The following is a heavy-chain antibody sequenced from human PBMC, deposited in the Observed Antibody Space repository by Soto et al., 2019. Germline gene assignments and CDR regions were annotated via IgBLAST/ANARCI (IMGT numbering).Heavy chain of an antibody. V-gene: IGHV1-18*01. CDR1: GYTFTGYG. J-gene: IGHJ3*02. CDR2: ISAYNGNT. Sequence: ASVKVSCKASGYTFTGYGISWVRQAPGQGLEWMGWISAYNGNTNYAQKLQGRVTMTTDTSTSTAYMELRSLRSDDTAVYYCARDSWSSGYYSAFDIWGQGTMVTVSS. CDR3: ARDSWSSGYYSAFDI. D-gene: IGHD3-22*01.